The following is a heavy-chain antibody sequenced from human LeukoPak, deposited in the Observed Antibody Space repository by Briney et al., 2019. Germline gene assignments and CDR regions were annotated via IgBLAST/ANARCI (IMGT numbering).Heavy chain of an antibody. Sequence: GGSLRLSCAASGFTFSGRWMSWLRQAPGKGLEWVANINQDGTDKYYVDSVKGRFTISRDNAKNSLYLQMSSLKTGDTAVYYCTRNYRGSFHYFDYWGQGTLVTVSS. CDR2: INQDGTDK. CDR1: GFTFSGRW. V-gene: IGHV3-7*03. J-gene: IGHJ4*02. D-gene: IGHD1-26*01. CDR3: TRNYRGSFHYFDY.